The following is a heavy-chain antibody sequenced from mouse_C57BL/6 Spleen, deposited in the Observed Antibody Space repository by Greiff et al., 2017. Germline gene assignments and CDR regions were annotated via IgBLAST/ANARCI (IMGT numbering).Heavy chain of an antibody. CDR2: IWRGGST. CDR3: AKNWGGYNAMDY. J-gene: IGHJ4*01. Sequence: VQLVESGPGLVQPSQSLSITCTVSGFSLTSYGVHWVRQSPGKGLEWLGVIWRGGSTDYNAAFMSRLSITKDNSKSQVFFKMNSLQADDTAIYYCAKNWGGYNAMDYWGQGTSVTVSS. V-gene: IGHV2-5*01. D-gene: IGHD1-1*02. CDR1: GFSLTSYG.